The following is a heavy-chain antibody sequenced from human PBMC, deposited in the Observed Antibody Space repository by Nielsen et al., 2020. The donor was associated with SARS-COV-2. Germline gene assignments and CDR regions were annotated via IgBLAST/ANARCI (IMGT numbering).Heavy chain of an antibody. Sequence: ASVKVSCKASGYTFTGYYMHWVRQAPGQGLEWMGWINPNSGGTNYAQKFQGWVTMTRDTSISTAYMELSRLRSDDTAVYYRARDRGSSWPYYYYGMDVWGQGTTVTVSS. CDR1: GYTFTGYY. CDR2: INPNSGGT. CDR3: ARDRGSSWPYYYYGMDV. J-gene: IGHJ6*02. V-gene: IGHV1-2*04. D-gene: IGHD6-13*01.